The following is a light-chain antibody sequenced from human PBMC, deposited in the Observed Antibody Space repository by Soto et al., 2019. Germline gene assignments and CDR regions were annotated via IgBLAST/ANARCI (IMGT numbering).Light chain of an antibody. Sequence: EIVLTQSPGTLSLSPGERATLSCRASQSVSSSYLAWYQQKPGQAPRLLIYGASGRATGIPDRFSGSGSGTDFTLTISRLEPEDFAVYYCQQYGSSPLTFGPGTKVDSK. CDR3: QQYGSSPLT. CDR2: GAS. CDR1: QSVSSSY. V-gene: IGKV3-20*01. J-gene: IGKJ3*01.